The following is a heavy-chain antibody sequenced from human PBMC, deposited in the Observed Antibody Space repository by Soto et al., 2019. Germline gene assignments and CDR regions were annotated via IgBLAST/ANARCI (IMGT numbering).Heavy chain of an antibody. CDR1: GYSFTSYW. CDR3: ARQSLKYSCSSHPYYYYGRVV. J-gene: IGHJ6*02. V-gene: IGHV5-10-1*01. Sequence: ESMKISCKGSGYSFTSYWISWVRQMPGKGLEWMGRIDPSDSYTNYSPSFQGHVTISADKSISTAYLQWSSLKASDTAMYYCARQSLKYSCSSHPYYYYGRVVWGQGPTVTV. D-gene: IGHD6-6*01. CDR2: IDPSDSYT.